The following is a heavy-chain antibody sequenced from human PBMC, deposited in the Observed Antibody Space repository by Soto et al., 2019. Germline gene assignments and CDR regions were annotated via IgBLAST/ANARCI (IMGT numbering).Heavy chain of an antibody. J-gene: IGHJ6*02. Sequence: SEALSLTCNVSGGSNGPYYWAWIRQPPGKGLEWVGYIYYGGTTSYNPSLKSRVTISLETSKSQFSLRLSSVTAADTAVYYCARAKRRGYDILTDYGMDVWGQGTTVTSP. CDR2: IYYGGTT. CDR1: GGSNGPYY. CDR3: ARAKRRGYDILTDYGMDV. V-gene: IGHV4-59*08. D-gene: IGHD3-9*01.